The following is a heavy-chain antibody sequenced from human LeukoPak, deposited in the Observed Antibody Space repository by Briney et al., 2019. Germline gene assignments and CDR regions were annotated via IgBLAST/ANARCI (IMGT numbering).Heavy chain of an antibody. D-gene: IGHD3-10*01. CDR1: GFSLSTSGVG. V-gene: IGHV2-5*01. CDR2: IYWNDDK. CDR3: AHRLPSLWFGESFDY. J-gene: IGHJ4*02. Sequence: ESGPTLVKPTQTLTLTCTFSGFSLSTSGVGVGWIRQPPGKALEWLALIYWNDDKRYSPSLKSRLTITKDTSKNQVVLTMTNMDPVDTATYYCAHRLPSLWFGESFDYWGQGTLVTVSS.